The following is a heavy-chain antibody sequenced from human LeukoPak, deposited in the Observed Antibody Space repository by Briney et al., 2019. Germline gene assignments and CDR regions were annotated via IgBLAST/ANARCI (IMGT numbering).Heavy chain of an antibody. J-gene: IGHJ2*01. CDR2: IYYSGST. V-gene: IGHV4-59*12. CDR1: GGSISSYY. Sequence: KTSETLSLTCTVSGGSISSYYWSWIRQPPGKGLEWIGYIYYSGSTNYNPSLKSRVTISVDTSKNQFSLNLKSVTAADTAVYYCVSLVPTYWYFDLWGRGTLVTVSS. D-gene: IGHD1-26*01. CDR3: VSLVPTYWYFDL.